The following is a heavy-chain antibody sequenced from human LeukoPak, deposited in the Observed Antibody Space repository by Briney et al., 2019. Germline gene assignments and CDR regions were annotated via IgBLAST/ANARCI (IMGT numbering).Heavy chain of an antibody. CDR3: VKDTGRGDF. J-gene: IGHJ4*02. CDR1: GFIFSNYG. CDR2: LHNDETEI. D-gene: IGHD1-14*01. V-gene: IGHV3-30*02. Sequence: GGSLRLSCAASGFIFSNYGMHWVRQAPGKGLEWVAFLHNDETEIYYADSVKGRFTISRDNSKNTLYLQMGSLRDEDTAVYYCVKDTGRGDFWGRGTQVTVSS.